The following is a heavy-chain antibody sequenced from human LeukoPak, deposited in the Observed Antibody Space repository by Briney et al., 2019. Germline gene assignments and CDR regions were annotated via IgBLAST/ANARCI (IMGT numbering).Heavy chain of an antibody. D-gene: IGHD6-6*01. CDR1: GGSVSNYY. V-gene: IGHV4-59*02. Sequence: ADTLSLTCTVSGGSVSNYYGSCIRQPPGKGREGMGYIYYAGSTNYNASLTSRVNISVDTSKNQFSLNLTSVTAADTAVYYCARWGSIAVARFDYWGQGTLVTVSS. J-gene: IGHJ4*02. CDR2: IYYAGST. CDR3: ARWGSIAVARFDY.